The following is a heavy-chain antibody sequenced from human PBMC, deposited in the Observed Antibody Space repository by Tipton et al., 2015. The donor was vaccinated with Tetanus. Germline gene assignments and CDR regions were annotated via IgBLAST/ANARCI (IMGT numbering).Heavy chain of an antibody. Sequence: AGLVKPSETLSPTCAVSGASFSGSYWSWVRQSPGKGLEWVGEIRPGGSPYYNPALKSRATISVDTSKNHFSLNLSSVTAADTAVYYCAFLPKHWLVPSFDPWGQGTLVTVSS. CDR2: IRPGGSP. CDR3: AFLPKHWLVPSFDP. J-gene: IGHJ5*02. D-gene: IGHD6-19*01. V-gene: IGHV4-34*01. CDR1: GASFSGSY.